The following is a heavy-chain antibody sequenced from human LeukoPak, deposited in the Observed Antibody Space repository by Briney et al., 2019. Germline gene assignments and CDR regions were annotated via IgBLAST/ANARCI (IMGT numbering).Heavy chain of an antibody. CDR1: GGTLSSYY. Sequence: SETLSLTCTVSGGTLSSYYWSWIRQPPGKGLEWIGYIYYSGNTNYSPSLKSRVTISVDTSKNQSSLKLNSVTAADTAVYYCARGLIYAAQLNWFDPWGQGTLVTVSS. CDR2: IYYSGNT. CDR3: ARGLIYAAQLNWFDP. D-gene: IGHD3-16*01. J-gene: IGHJ5*02. V-gene: IGHV4-59*01.